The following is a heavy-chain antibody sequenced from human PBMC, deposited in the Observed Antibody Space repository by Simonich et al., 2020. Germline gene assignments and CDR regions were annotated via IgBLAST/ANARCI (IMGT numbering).Heavy chain of an antibody. CDR2: IYYSGST. D-gene: IGHD6-13*01. CDR3: ARHAGFAFDI. J-gene: IGHJ3*02. CDR1: GGSISSSGYY. Sequence: QLQLQESGPGLVKPSETLSLTCTVSGGSISSSGYYWGWIRQPPGKGLEWIGSIYYSGSTYYNPSLKSRVTISVETSKNQFSLKLGSVTAADTAVYYCARHAGFAFDIWGQGTMVTVSS. V-gene: IGHV4-39*01.